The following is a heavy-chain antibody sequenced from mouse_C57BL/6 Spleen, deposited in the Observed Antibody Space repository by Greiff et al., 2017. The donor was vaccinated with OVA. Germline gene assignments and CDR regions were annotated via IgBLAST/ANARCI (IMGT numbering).Heavy chain of an antibody. CDR3: ARRGDYDVGDY. Sequence: VQLQQPGAELVKPGASVKMSCKASGYTFTSYWITWVKQRPGQGLEWIGDIYPGSGSTNYNEKFKSKATLTADTSSSTAYMQLSSLTSEDSAVYFCARRGDYDVGDYWGQGTTLTVSS. CDR2: IYPGSGST. CDR1: GYTFTSYW. D-gene: IGHD2-4*01. V-gene: IGHV1-55*01. J-gene: IGHJ2*01.